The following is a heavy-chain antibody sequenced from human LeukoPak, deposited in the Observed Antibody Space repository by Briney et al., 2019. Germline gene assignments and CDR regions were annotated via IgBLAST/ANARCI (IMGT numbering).Heavy chain of an antibody. V-gene: IGHV3-30-3*01. CDR2: ISYDGSNK. J-gene: IGHJ4*02. CDR1: GFTFSSYA. D-gene: IGHD6-13*01. CDR3: AREVPSGWFRPFDY. Sequence: PGRSLRLSCAASGFTFSSYAMHWVRQAPGKGLEWVAVISYDGSNKYYADSVKGRFTISRDNSKNTLYLQMNSLRAEDTAVYYCAREVPSGWFRPFDYWGQGTLVTVSS.